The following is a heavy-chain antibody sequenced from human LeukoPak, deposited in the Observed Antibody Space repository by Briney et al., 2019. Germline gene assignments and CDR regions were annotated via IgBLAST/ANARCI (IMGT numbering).Heavy chain of an antibody. CDR2: INPSGGST. CDR3: ARGMRSWRELPPFDY. Sequence: ASVKVSCKASGYTITSYYMHWVRQAPGQGLEWMGIINPSGGSTSYAQKFQGRVTMTRDMSTSTVYMELSSLRPEDTAVYYCARGMRSWRELPPFDYWGQGTLVTVSS. J-gene: IGHJ4*02. CDR1: GYTITSYY. V-gene: IGHV1-46*01. D-gene: IGHD1-26*01.